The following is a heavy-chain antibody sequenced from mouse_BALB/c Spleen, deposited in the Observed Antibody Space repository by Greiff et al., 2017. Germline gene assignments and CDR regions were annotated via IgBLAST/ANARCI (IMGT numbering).Heavy chain of an antibody. CDR2: IWGGGST. CDR3: AKVTMITTDAMDY. J-gene: IGHJ4*01. D-gene: IGHD2-4*01. V-gene: IGHV2-6-5*01. Sequence: VKVVESGPGLVAPSQSLSITCTVSGFSLTDYGVSWIRQPPGKGLEWLGVIWGGGSTYYNSALKSRLSISKDNSKSQVFLKMNSLQTDDTAMYYCAKVTMITTDAMDYWGQGTSVTVSS. CDR1: GFSLTDYG.